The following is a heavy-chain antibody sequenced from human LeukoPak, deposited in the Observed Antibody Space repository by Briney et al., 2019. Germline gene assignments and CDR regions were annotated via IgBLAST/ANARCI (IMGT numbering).Heavy chain of an antibody. CDR3: AREKVWGYSYRDGPYYGMDV. CDR2: INAYNGNT. J-gene: IGHJ6*04. V-gene: IGHV1-18*04. CDR1: GYTFTSYG. D-gene: IGHD5-18*01. Sequence: ASVKVSCKASGYTFTSYGISWVRQAPGQGLEWMGWINAYNGNTNYAQKLQGRVTMTTDTSTSAAYMELRSLRSDDTAVYYCAREKVWGYSYRDGPYYGMDVWGKGTTVTVSS.